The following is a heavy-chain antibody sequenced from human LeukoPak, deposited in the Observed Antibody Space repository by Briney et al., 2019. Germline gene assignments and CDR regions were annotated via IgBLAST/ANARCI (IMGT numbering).Heavy chain of an antibody. J-gene: IGHJ3*02. D-gene: IGHD1-14*01. Sequence: GGPLRLSCAASGFTFSNYDMPWVRQSIGKGLEWVSRIGTAGDTNYPDSVKGRFTIFRENAKKSLYLQMNSLRTGDTAMYYCTRGQPGGFDIWGQGTMVTVSS. CDR2: IGTAGDT. CDR3: TRGQPGGFDI. CDR1: GFTFSNYD. V-gene: IGHV3-13*01.